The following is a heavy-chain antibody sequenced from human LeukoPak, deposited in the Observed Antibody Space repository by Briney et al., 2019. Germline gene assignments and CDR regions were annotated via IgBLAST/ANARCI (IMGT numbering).Heavy chain of an antibody. CDR1: GFTFDDYA. D-gene: IGHD2-2*01. V-gene: IGHV3-9*01. J-gene: IGHJ5*02. CDR3: AADIVVVPAPYWFDP. Sequence: GRSLRLSCAASGFTFDDYAMHWVRQAPGKGLEWVSGISWNSGSIGYADSVKGRFTISRDNAKNSLYLQMNSLRAEDTAVYYCAADIVVVPAPYWFDPWGQGTLVTVSS. CDR2: ISWNSGSI.